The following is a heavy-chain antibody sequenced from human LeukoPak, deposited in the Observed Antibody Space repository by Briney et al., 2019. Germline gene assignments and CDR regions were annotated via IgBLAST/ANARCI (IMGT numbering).Heavy chain of an antibody. CDR1: GGSFSGYY. J-gene: IGHJ4*02. V-gene: IGHV4-59*01. CDR2: IYYSGST. CDR3: ARESVAAAGIYFDY. D-gene: IGHD6-13*01. Sequence: SETLSLTCAVYGGSFSGYYWSWIRQPPGKGLEWIGYIYYSGSTNYNPSLKSRVTISVDTSKNQFSLKLSSVTAADTAVYYCARESVAAAGIYFDYWGQGTLVTVSS.